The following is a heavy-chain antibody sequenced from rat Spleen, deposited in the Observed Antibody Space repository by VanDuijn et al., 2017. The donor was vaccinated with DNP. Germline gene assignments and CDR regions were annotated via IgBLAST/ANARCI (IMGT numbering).Heavy chain of an antibody. CDR2: IWGHGNT. Sequence: VQLKESGPVLVQASETLSLTCTVSGFSLTNFGIIWVRQSPGKGLEWMGIIWGHGNTDYNSALRSRLSINRDTSKRQVFLKLNSLQTDDTAIYYCTRESWGHVMDGWGQGASVTVSS. CDR1: GFSLTNFG. V-gene: IGHV2S75*01. D-gene: IGHD5-1*01. J-gene: IGHJ4*01. CDR3: TRESWGHVMDG.